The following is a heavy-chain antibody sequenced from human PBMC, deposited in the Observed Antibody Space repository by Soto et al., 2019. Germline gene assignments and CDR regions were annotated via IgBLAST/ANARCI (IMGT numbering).Heavy chain of an antibody. D-gene: IGHD1-20*01. J-gene: IGHJ3*02. CDR3: ARALTGIMFSDAFDI. CDR2: ISYDGSKK. CDR1: GFTFSSYA. V-gene: IGHV3-30-3*01. Sequence: GGSLRLSCAASGFTFSSYAMHWVRQGPGKGLEWVAVISYDGSKKYYADSVKGRFTISRDNSKNTLYLQMNSLRAEDTAVYYCARALTGIMFSDAFDIWGQGTMVTVSS.